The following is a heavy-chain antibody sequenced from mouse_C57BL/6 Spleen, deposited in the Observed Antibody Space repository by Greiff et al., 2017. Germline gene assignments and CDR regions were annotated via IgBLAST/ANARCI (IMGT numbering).Heavy chain of an antibody. Sequence: EVQLVESGGGLVKPGGSLKLSCAASGFTFSSYAMSWVRQTPEKRLEWVANISDGGSYTYYPDNVKGRFTITRDNAKNNLYLQMSHLKSEDTAMYYCAREENYYAMDYWGQGTSVTVSS. CDR2: ISDGGSYT. CDR1: GFTFSSYA. J-gene: IGHJ4*01. CDR3: AREENYYAMDY. V-gene: IGHV5-4*01.